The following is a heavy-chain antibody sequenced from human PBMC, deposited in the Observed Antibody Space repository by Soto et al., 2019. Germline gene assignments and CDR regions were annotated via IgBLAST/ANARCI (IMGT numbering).Heavy chain of an antibody. D-gene: IGHD6-19*01. V-gene: IGHV1-18*01. CDR1: GYTFTNFG. CDR2: ISAYNGNT. CDR3: ARAVAVPADFDY. J-gene: IGHJ4*02. Sequence: VKVSCKASGYTFTNFGISWVRQAPGQGLEWMGWISAYNGNTNYAQKFQGRVTITADESTSTAYMELSSLRSEDTAVYYCARAVAVPADFDYWGQGTLVTVSS.